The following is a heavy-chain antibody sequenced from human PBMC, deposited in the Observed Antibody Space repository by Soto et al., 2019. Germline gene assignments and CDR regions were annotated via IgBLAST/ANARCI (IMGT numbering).Heavy chain of an antibody. CDR2: LSHDGSYK. Sequence: QVQLVESGGGVVQPGRSLRLSCAASGFTFSRYGMHWVRQTPGKGLEWLAALSHDGSYKYYADAVKGRFSISRDNSKNTLYLQMINLSTEDTAMYYCAKAPNSNSWELDYWGQGTLVTVSS. V-gene: IGHV3-30*18. D-gene: IGHD6-13*01. CDR1: GFTFSRYG. J-gene: IGHJ4*02. CDR3: AKAPNSNSWELDY.